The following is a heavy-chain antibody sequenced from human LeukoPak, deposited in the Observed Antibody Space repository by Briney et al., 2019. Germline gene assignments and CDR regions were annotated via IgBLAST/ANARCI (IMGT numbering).Heavy chain of an antibody. CDR3: AKDRPPQYDSGTYSDY. CDR2: IRFDGSKK. CDR1: GFTFNNYS. D-gene: IGHD3-10*01. V-gene: IGHV3-30*02. Sequence: PGGSLRLSCVAPGFTFNNYSIHWIRQAPGKGLEWVAFIRFDGSKKFYSDSVKGRFTISRDNSKNTLYLQMNSLRAEDSAVYFCAKDRPPQYDSGTYSDYWGQGTLVTVSS. J-gene: IGHJ4*02.